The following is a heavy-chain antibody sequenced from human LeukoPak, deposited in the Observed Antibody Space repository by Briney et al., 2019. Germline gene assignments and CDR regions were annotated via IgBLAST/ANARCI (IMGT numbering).Heavy chain of an antibody. J-gene: IGHJ4*02. V-gene: IGHV3-30*18. CDR2: ISYDGSNK. Sequence: GGSLRLSCAASGFTFSSYGMHWVRQAPGKGLEWVAVISYDGSNKYYADSVKGRFTISRDNSKNTLYLQMNSLRAEDTAVYYCAKAHGGSGEVDYWGQGTLVTVSS. D-gene: IGHD2-15*01. CDR1: GFTFSSYG. CDR3: AKAHGGSGEVDY.